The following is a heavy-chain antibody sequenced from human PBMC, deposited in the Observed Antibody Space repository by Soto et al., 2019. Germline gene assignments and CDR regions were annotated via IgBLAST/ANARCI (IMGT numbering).Heavy chain of an antibody. CDR2: IYTRGAP. CDR3: TRDWERDPESFFDY. Sequence: SLRDYCAASGSTFSTYAMSWVRQAPGKGLQWVAGIYTRGAPKYAESVQGWFTISRDDSKNTVYLQMNSLRAEDTAVYYCTRDWERDPESFFDYWGQGTLVTVST. J-gene: IGHJ4*02. CDR1: GSTFSTYA. V-gene: IGHV3-23*03. D-gene: IGHD3-16*01.